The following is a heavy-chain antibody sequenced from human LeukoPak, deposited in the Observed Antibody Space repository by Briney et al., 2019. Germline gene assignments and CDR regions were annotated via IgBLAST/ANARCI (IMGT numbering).Heavy chain of an antibody. J-gene: IGHJ4*02. V-gene: IGHV3-11*04. D-gene: IGHD1-1*01. Sequence: GALRLSCAASGFTFSDYYMSWIRQAPGKGLEWVSYISSSGSTIYYADSVKGRFAISRDNTKNSLYLRMNSLRAEDTAVYYCARRSYWNDVLDYWGQGTLVTVSS. CDR1: GFTFSDYY. CDR3: ARRSYWNDVLDY. CDR2: ISSSGSTI.